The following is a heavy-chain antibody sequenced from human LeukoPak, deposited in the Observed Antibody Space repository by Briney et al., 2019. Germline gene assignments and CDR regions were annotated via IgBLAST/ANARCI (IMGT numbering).Heavy chain of an antibody. J-gene: IGHJ4*02. D-gene: IGHD3-10*01. CDR2: IYHSGTT. V-gene: IGHV4-30-4*01. Sequence: PSETLSLTCTVSGASIRSGDYYWSWIRQPPGKGLEWIGYIYHSGTTYYNPSLQSRVTMSVDTSKNQFSLKLSSVTAVDTAVYYCARKENVYYYFDYWGQGTLVTVSS. CDR1: GASIRSGDYY. CDR3: ARKENVYYYFDY.